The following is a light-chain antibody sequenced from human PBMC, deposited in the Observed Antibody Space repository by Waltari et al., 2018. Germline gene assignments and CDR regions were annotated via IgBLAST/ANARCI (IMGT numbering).Light chain of an antibody. CDR2: DAS. V-gene: IGKV1-13*02. Sequence: AIHLTQSPSSLSASVGDRITNTCRASQGISSALAWYKQKPGKSPNFLIYDASSLQSGVPSRFSGSASGTAFTLTITSLQPEDFSTYYCQQLHSYPITFGQGTRLEIK. CDR1: QGISSA. J-gene: IGKJ5*01. CDR3: QQLHSYPIT.